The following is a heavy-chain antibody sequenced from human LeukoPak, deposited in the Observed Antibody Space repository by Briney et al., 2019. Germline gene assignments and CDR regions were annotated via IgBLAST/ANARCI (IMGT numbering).Heavy chain of an antibody. J-gene: IGHJ4*02. CDR3: ERSPVGTSCCTEVDH. CDR1: GFTFSTYA. Sequence: GGSLRLSCAASGFTFSTYAMTWVRQAPGKGLEWVSGSSTSGEKTLCADSVKGRFNISRENSKNTLYPQMNSLSAEDAGELYCERSPVGTSCCTEVDHWGKGTLVTVPS. CDR2: SSTSGEKT. D-gene: IGHD1-26*01. V-gene: IGHV3-23*01.